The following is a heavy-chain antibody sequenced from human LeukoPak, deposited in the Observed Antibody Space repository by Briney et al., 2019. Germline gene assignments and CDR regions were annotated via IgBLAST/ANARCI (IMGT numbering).Heavy chain of an antibody. D-gene: IGHD3-22*01. CDR3: ARDNYYDSSGLGY. Sequence: GGSLRLSCAASGFTFSSYSMNWVRQAPGKGLEWVSSISSSSSYIYYADSVKGRFTISRDDAKNSLYLQMNSLRAEDTAVYYCARDNYYDSSGLGYWGQGTLVTVSS. V-gene: IGHV3-21*01. J-gene: IGHJ4*02. CDR1: GFTFSSYS. CDR2: ISSSSSYI.